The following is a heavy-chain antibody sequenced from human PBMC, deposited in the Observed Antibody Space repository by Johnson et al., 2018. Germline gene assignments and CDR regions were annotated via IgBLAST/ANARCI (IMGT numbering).Heavy chain of an antibody. CDR3: ARAVVVVTAIGYYYGMDV. D-gene: IGHD2-21*02. J-gene: IGHJ6*02. Sequence: VQLLESGAEVKKPGSSVKVSCKASGGTFSSYAISWVRQAPGQGLEWMGGIIPIFGTANYAQKFQGRVTITADESTSTAYLELRSRRSEDTAVYYCARAVVVVTAIGYYYGMDVWGQGTTVTVSS. V-gene: IGHV1-69*01. CDR1: GGTFSSYA. CDR2: IIPIFGTA.